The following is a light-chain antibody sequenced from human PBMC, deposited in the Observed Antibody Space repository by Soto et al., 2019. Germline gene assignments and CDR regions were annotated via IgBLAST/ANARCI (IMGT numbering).Light chain of an antibody. Sequence: EIQMTQSPSSLSASVGDRVTITCRASPSISNYLNWYQHKPGKAPELLIYAASNLQTGAPSRFSGSGSGTDSTLTISSLQPEDFATYYCQQSYSTPLTFGGGTKVEIK. CDR3: QQSYSTPLT. J-gene: IGKJ4*01. CDR2: AAS. CDR1: PSISNY. V-gene: IGKV1-39*01.